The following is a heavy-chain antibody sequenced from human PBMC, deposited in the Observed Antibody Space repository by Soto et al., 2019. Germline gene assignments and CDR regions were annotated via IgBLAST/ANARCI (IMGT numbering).Heavy chain of an antibody. CDR2: IIPIFGTA. D-gene: IGHD5-18*01. J-gene: IGHJ4*02. CDR1: GGTFSSYA. Sequence: QVQLVQSGAEVKKPGSSVKVSCKASGGTFSSYAISWVRQAPGQGLEWMGGIIPIFGTANYAQKFQGRVTITADESTSTAYLELSSLRSEDTAVYYCAREGGYSYGHSRFFDYWGQGTLVTVSS. V-gene: IGHV1-69*12. CDR3: AREGGYSYGHSRFFDY.